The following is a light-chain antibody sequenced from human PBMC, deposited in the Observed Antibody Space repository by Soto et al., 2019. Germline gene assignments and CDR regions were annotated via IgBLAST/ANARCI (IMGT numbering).Light chain of an antibody. CDR3: MQALQTPT. CDR1: QSLLYSDGYHY. CDR2: LGS. V-gene: IGKV2-28*01. J-gene: IGKJ5*01. Sequence: DIVMTQSLLSLPVSPGEPASISCRSSQSLLYSDGYHYLNWYLQKPGQSPQLLIFLGSHRASGVPDRFSGSGSGTDFKLKISRVEAGDVGVYYCMQALQTPTFGQGTRLEIK.